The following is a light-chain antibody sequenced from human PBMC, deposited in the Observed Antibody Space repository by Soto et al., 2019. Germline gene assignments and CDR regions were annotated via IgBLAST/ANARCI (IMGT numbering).Light chain of an antibody. J-gene: IGKJ1*01. Sequence: EIVLTQSPGTLSLSPGERATLPCRASQSVSSSYLAWYQQKPGQAPRLLIYGASSRATGVPDRFSASGSGTDFTLTINRLEPEDFAVYYCQQYGDLPWTFGQGTKVDIK. CDR3: QQYGDLPWT. CDR2: GAS. CDR1: QSVSSSY. V-gene: IGKV3-20*01.